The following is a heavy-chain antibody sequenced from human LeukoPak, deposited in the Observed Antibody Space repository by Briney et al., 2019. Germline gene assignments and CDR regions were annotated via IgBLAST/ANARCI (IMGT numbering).Heavy chain of an antibody. CDR2: INTNTGNP. D-gene: IGHD4-17*01. J-gene: IGHJ4*02. CDR1: GYTFTSYA. V-gene: IGHV7-4-1*02. Sequence: GASVKVSCKASGYTFTSYAMNWVRQAPGQGLEWMGWINTNTGNPTYAQGFTGRFVFSLDTSVSTAYLQISSLKAEDTAVYYCARVLAYGDYLVAVGFDYWGQGTLVTVSS. CDR3: ARVLAYGDYLVAVGFDY.